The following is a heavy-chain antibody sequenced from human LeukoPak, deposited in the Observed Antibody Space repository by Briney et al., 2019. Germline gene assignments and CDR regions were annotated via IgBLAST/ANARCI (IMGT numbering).Heavy chain of an antibody. D-gene: IGHD3-3*01. Sequence: ASETVSRKGSVYTFTGCYLHWVRQAPGQGLEWVGWMNPNSGGTDYAQKFHDRVPMISDTSSRTAYMELSRLRPDDTAVYDRARVGTITRGVVIPDYFDYWGQGALVTVSS. CDR1: VYTFTGCY. CDR2: MNPNSGGT. CDR3: ARVGTITRGVVIPDYFDY. V-gene: IGHV1-2*02. J-gene: IGHJ4*02.